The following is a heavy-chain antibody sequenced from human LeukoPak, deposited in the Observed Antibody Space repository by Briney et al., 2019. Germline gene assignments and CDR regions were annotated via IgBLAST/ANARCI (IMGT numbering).Heavy chain of an antibody. Sequence: SETLSLTCTVSGSSVSTINSYCRWIRQPPGKGLEWIGNVYYSGRANYSPSLKSRVTMSVDTSKNRFSLKMTSVTAADTAVYFCARLRKGRYFDYFFEYWGQGTLVTVSS. V-gene: IGHV4-39*02. CDR2: VYYSGRA. J-gene: IGHJ4*02. CDR3: ARLRKGRYFDYFFEY. D-gene: IGHD3-9*01. CDR1: GSSVSTINSY.